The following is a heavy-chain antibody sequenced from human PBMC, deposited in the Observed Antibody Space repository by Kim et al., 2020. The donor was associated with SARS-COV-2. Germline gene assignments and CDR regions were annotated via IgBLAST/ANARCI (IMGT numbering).Heavy chain of an antibody. J-gene: IGHJ5*02. V-gene: IGHV1-3*01. CDR2: INAGNGNT. CDR3: ARSRIAAAGTDDWFDP. CDR1: GYTFTSYA. Sequence: ASVKVSCKASGYTFTSYAMHWVRQAPGQRLEWMGWINAGNGNTKYSQKFQGRVTITRDKSASTAYMELSSLRSEDTAVYYCARSRIAAAGTDDWFDPWGQGTLVTVSS. D-gene: IGHD6-13*01.